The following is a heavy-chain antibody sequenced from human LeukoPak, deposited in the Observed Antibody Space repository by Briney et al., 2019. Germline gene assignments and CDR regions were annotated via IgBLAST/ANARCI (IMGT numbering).Heavy chain of an antibody. CDR2: IYYSGST. CDR1: GGSISSSSYY. J-gene: IGHJ4*02. V-gene: IGHV4-39*01. D-gene: IGHD5-18*01. CDR3: ARHVPSRYSYGRGGFDY. Sequence: SETLSLTCTVSGGSISSSSYYWGWIRQPPGKGLEWIGSIYYSGSTYYNPSLKSRVTISVDTSKNQFSLKLSSVTAADTAVYYCARHVPSRYSYGRGGFDYRGQGTLVTVSS.